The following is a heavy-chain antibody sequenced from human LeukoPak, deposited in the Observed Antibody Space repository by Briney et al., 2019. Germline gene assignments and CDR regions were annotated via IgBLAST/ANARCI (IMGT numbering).Heavy chain of an antibody. Sequence: GGSLRLSCAASGFTFSSYSMNWVRQAPGKGLEWVSSISSSSSYIYYADSVKGRFTISRDNAKNSLYLQMNGLRAEDTAVYYCARAGGGAGAFDIWGQGTMVTVSS. J-gene: IGHJ3*02. V-gene: IGHV3-21*01. CDR3: ARAGGGAGAFDI. CDR1: GFTFSSYS. CDR2: ISSSSSYI. D-gene: IGHD2-15*01.